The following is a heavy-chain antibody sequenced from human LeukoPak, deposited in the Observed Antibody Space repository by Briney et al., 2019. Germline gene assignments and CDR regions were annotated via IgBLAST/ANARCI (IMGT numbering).Heavy chain of an antibody. J-gene: IGHJ4*02. D-gene: IGHD3-22*01. Sequence: GGSLRLSCAASGFTFSSYAMSWVRQAPGKGLEWVSTISGSGTTTYYADSAKGRFTISRDNSKNTLYLQMNSLRAEDTAVYYCTKRPVVVITTPYFDYWGQGTQVTVSS. V-gene: IGHV3-23*01. CDR2: ISGSGTTT. CDR1: GFTFSSYA. CDR3: TKRPVVVITTPYFDY.